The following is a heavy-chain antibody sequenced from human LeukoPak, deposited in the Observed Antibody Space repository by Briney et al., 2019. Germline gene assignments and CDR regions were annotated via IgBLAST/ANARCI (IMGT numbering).Heavy chain of an antibody. CDR2: IFPADSDT. CDR3: ARVGYSSYGMDV. J-gene: IGHJ6*03. Sequence: GESLKISCKGSGYSFTNTWIAWVRQMPGKGLEWMGSIFPADSDTGNSPSFRGQVTISADKSTSTAYLQWSSLKASDTAIYYCARVGYSSYGMDVWGKGTTVTVSS. V-gene: IGHV5-51*01. CDR1: GYSFTNTW. D-gene: IGHD3-22*01.